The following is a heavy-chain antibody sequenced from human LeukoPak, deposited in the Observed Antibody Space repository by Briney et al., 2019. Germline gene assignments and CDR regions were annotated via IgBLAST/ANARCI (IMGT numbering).Heavy chain of an antibody. CDR3: ARSPLSGSPY. CDR1: GFTFSSYS. Sequence: KTGGSLRLSCAASGFTFSSYSMNWVRQAPGKGLEWVSSISSSGSYIYYADSVKGRFTISRDNAKNSLYLQMNSLRAEDTAVYYCARSPLSGSPYWGQGTLVTVSS. J-gene: IGHJ4*02. D-gene: IGHD1-26*01. CDR2: ISSSGSYI. V-gene: IGHV3-21*01.